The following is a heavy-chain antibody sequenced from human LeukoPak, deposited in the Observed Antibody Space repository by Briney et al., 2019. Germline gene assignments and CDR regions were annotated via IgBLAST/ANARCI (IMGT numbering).Heavy chain of an antibody. CDR2: IYPGDSDT. V-gene: IGHV5-51*01. CDR3: ATNTMFRGIHAFDI. CDR1: GYSFTSYW. D-gene: IGHD3-10*01. J-gene: IGHJ3*02. Sequence: GESLKISCKGSGYSFTSYWIGLVRQMPGKGLEWMGIIYPGDSDTRYSPSFQGQVTISADKSISTAYLQRSSLKASDSAMYYCATNTMFRGIHAFDIWGQGTMVTVSS.